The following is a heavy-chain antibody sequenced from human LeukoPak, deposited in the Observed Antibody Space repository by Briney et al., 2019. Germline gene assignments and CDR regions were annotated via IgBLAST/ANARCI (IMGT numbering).Heavy chain of an antibody. J-gene: IGHJ3*02. Sequence: ASVQVSCKASGYTFTSYGISWVRQAPGQGLEWMGRIRVYNGNTNYAQRLQGRVTMTTDTSTSTAYMELRSLRSDDTAVYYCARENALAFDIWGQGTMVTVSS. CDR2: IRVYNGNT. CDR1: GYTFTSYG. D-gene: IGHD1-1*01. CDR3: ARENALAFDI. V-gene: IGHV1-18*01.